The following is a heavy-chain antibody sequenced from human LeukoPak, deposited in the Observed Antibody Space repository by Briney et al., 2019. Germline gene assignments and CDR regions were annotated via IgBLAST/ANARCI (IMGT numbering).Heavy chain of an antibody. CDR2: INPNSGGT. D-gene: IGHD2-21*02. CDR3: AREAYCGGDCYNAFDI. CDR1: GYTFTGYY. J-gene: IGHJ3*02. Sequence: ASVKVSCKASGYTFTGYYMHWVRQAPGQGLEWMGWINPNSGGTNYAQKFQGRVTMTRDTSISTAYMELSRLRSDDTAVYYCAREAYCGGDCYNAFDIWGQGTMVTVSS. V-gene: IGHV1-2*02.